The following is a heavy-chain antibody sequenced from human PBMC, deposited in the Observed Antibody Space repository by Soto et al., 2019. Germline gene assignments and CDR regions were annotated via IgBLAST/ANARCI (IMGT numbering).Heavy chain of an antibody. J-gene: IGHJ4*02. Sequence: QVQLQESGPGLVKPSETLSLTCTVSGDSISGSSWSWIRQPPGKGLEWIAYMYFSGSTNYNPSLKSRVTISVDTSKNQFSLKLSSVTAADTAVYYCARGSGWYFLWGQGTLVTVSS. CDR2: MYFSGST. CDR1: GDSISGSS. D-gene: IGHD6-19*01. V-gene: IGHV4-59*01. CDR3: ARGSGWYFL.